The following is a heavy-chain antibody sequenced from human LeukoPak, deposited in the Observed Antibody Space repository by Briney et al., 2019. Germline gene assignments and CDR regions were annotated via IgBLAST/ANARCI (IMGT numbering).Heavy chain of an antibody. J-gene: IGHJ4*02. D-gene: IGHD5-12*01. CDR3: ARDYSGYDLGGY. CDR1: GGTFSSYA. CDR2: IIPIFGTA. V-gene: IGHV1-69*05. Sequence: GASVKVSCKASGGTFSSYAISWVRQAPGQGLEWMGGIIPIFGTANYAQKFQGRVTITTDESTSTAYMELSSLRSEDTAVYYCARDYSGYDLGGYWGQGTLVTVSS.